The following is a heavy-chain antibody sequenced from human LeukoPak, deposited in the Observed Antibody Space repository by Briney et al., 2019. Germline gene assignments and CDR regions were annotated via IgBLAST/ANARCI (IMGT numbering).Heavy chain of an antibody. CDR1: GGTFSSYA. V-gene: IGHV1-2*06. CDR3: AREASSGNDY. Sequence: ASVKVSCKASGGTFSSYAISWVRQAPGQGLEWMGRINPNSGGTNYAQKFQGRVTMTRDTSISTAYMELSRLRSDDTAVYYCAREASSGNDYWGQGTLVTVSS. D-gene: IGHD3-22*01. J-gene: IGHJ4*02. CDR2: INPNSGGT.